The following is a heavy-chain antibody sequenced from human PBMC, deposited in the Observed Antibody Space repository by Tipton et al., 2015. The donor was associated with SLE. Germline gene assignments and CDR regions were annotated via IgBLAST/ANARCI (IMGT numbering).Heavy chain of an antibody. V-gene: IGHV3-21*03. CDR3: AMGHYYDSSGYYLGDY. D-gene: IGHD3-22*01. CDR2: ISSSSSYI. CDR1: GFTFSSYS. Sequence: SLRLSCSASGFTFSSYSMNWVRQAPGKGLEWVSSISSSSSYIYYADSVKGRFTISRDNAKNSLYLQMNSLRAEDTAVYYCAMGHYYDSSGYYLGDYWGQGTLVTVSS. J-gene: IGHJ4*02.